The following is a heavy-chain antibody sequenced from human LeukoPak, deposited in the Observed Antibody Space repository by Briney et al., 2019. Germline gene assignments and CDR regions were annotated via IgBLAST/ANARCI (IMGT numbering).Heavy chain of an antibody. D-gene: IGHD6-19*01. CDR2: INHSGST. CDR1: GGSFSGYY. J-gene: IGHJ4*02. CDR3: ARSAVAGPGYFDY. V-gene: IGHV4-34*01. Sequence: SETLSLTCAVYGGSFSGYYWTWIRQSPGKGLEWIGEINHSGSTNYNPSLKSRVTISVDTSKNQFSLKMRSVTAADTAVYYCARSAVAGPGYFDYWGQGTLVTVSS.